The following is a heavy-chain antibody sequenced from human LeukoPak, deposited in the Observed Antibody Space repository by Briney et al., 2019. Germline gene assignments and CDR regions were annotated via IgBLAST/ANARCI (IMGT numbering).Heavy chain of an antibody. CDR1: GGSINTNTYF. CDR3: ARYVDPYDISPHSLDM. J-gene: IGHJ3*02. Sequence: PSETLSLTCTVSGGSINTNTYFWNWIRQPAGKRLEWIGRVYASGATDYNPSLRSRLSMSLNTSRNQISLTLSSVTAANTAVYYCARYVDPYDISPHSLDMWGQGTVVTVSS. CDR2: VYASGAT. V-gene: IGHV4-61*02. D-gene: IGHD3-22*01.